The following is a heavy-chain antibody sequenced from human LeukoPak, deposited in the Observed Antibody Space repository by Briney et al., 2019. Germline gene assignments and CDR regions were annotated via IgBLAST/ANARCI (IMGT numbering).Heavy chain of an antibody. V-gene: IGHV3-30*02. CDR1: GFTFSSYG. CDR2: IRYDTINK. CDR3: VKDTATPVTGGYFYYYMDV. J-gene: IGHJ6*03. D-gene: IGHD4-11*01. Sequence: GGSLRLSCAASGFTFSSYGVHWVRQAPGKGLEWVAFIRYDTINKYYADSVEGRFTISRDDSKNTLYLQMNSLRAEDTAVYYCVKDTATPVTGGYFYYYMDVWGNGTTVTVSS.